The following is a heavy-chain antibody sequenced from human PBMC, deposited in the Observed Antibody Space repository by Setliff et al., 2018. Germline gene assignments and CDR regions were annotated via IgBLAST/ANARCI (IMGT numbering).Heavy chain of an antibody. CDR1: GGSIRDYY. D-gene: IGHD1-26*01. CDR3: AAVGISAGGGWFDP. V-gene: IGHV4-59*01. Sequence: PSETLSLTCTVSGGSIRDYYWNWIRQPPGKGLEWIGYIYYRGTTNYNSSLKSRVTISIDMSRNQFSLKLTSATAADTAVYFCAAVGISAGGGWFDPWGQGTLVTVSS. CDR2: IYYRGTT. J-gene: IGHJ5*02.